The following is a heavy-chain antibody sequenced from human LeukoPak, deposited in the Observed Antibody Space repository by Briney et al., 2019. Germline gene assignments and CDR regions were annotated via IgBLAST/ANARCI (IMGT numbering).Heavy chain of an antibody. V-gene: IGHV3-53*01. CDR3: ARDSPLTPFDY. CDR2: IYSGGST. D-gene: IGHD4-23*01. CDR1: GFTVSSYY. J-gene: IGHJ4*02. Sequence: GGSLRLSCAASGFTVSSYYMSWVRQAPGKGLEWVSVIYSGGSTYYADSVKGRFTISRDNSKNTLYLQMNSLRAEDTAVYYCARDSPLTPFDYWGQGTLVTVSS.